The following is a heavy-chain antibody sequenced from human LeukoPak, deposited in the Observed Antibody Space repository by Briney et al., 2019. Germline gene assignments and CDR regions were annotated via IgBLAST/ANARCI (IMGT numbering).Heavy chain of an antibody. J-gene: IGHJ3*02. CDR2: ISSTSSTI. CDR1: GFTFSSYS. V-gene: IGHV3-48*01. CDR3: ARGGHAFDI. Sequence: GGSLRLSCAASGFTFSSYSMNWVRQAPGKGLEWVSYISSTSSTIYYADSVKGRFTISRDNAKNSLYLKMNSLRAEDTAVYYCARGGHAFDIWGQGTMVTVSS.